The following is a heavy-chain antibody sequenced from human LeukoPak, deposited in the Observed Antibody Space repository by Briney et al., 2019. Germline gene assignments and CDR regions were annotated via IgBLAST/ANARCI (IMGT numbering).Heavy chain of an antibody. D-gene: IGHD5-18*01. CDR2: INPNSGAT. CDR3: ARVDGYSYGSRYYYYGMDV. Sequence: ASVKVSCKASGYTFTGYYMHWVRQAPGQGLEWMGWINPNSGATNYAQKFQGRVTMTRDTSISTAYMELSRLRSDDTAVYYCARVDGYSYGSRYYYYGMDVWGQGTTVTVSS. J-gene: IGHJ6*02. CDR1: GYTFTGYY. V-gene: IGHV1-2*02.